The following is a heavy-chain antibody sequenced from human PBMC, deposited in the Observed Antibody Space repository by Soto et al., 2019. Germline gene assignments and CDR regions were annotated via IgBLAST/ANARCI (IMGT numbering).Heavy chain of an antibody. CDR1: GFTFDDYA. CDR3: AKDIGHYDSSVLPTPDAFDI. CDR2: ISWNSGSI. J-gene: IGHJ3*02. V-gene: IGHV3-9*01. D-gene: IGHD3-22*01. Sequence: DVQLVESGGGLVQPGRSLRLSCAASGFTFDDYAMHWVRQAPGKGLEWVSGISWNSGSIGYADSVKGRFTISRDNAKNSLYLQMNSLRAEDTALYYCAKDIGHYDSSVLPTPDAFDIWGQGTMVTVSS.